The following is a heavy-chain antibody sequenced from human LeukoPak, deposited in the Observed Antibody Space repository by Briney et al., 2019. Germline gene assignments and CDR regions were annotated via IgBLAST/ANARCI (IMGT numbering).Heavy chain of an antibody. CDR2: IYTSGST. Sequence: SETLSLTCTVSGGSISSGSYYWSWIRQPAGKGLEWIGRIYTSGSTNYNPSLKSRVTISVDRSKNQFSLKLSSVTAADTAVYYCARVGRGAQRAFDIWGQGTMVTVSS. D-gene: IGHD1-26*01. CDR3: ARVGRGAQRAFDI. J-gene: IGHJ3*02. CDR1: GGSISSGSYY. V-gene: IGHV4-61*02.